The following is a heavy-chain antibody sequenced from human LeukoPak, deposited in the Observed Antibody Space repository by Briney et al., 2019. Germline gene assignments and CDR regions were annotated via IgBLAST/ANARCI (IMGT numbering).Heavy chain of an antibody. CDR2: IKQDGSEK. D-gene: IGHD5-18*01. V-gene: IGHV3-7*03. CDR1: GFTFSSYW. Sequence: PRGSLRLSCAASGFTFSSYWMNWVRQAPGKGLEWVANIKQDGSEKYYVDSVKGRFTIPRDNAKNSLYLQMNSLRAEDTAVYYCTRDSVGDSYADYWGQGTLVTVSS. J-gene: IGHJ4*02. CDR3: TRDSVGDSYADY.